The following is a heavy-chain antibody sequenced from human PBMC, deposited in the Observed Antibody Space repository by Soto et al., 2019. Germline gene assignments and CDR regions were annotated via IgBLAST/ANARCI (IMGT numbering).Heavy chain of an antibody. V-gene: IGHV3-73*01. CDR2: IRSKANSYAT. Sequence: EVQLVESGGGLVQPGGSLKLSCAASGFTFSGSAMHWVRQASGKGLEWVGRIRSKANSYATAYAASVKGRFTISRDDSKNTAYLQMNSLKTEDTAVYYCTRLEESLVPYYYGMDVWGQGTTVTVSS. D-gene: IGHD6-6*01. J-gene: IGHJ6*02. CDR3: TRLEESLVPYYYGMDV. CDR1: GFTFSGSA.